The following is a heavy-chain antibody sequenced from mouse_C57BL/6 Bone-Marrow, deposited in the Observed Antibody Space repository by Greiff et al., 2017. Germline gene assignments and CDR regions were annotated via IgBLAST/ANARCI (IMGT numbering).Heavy chain of an antibody. CDR1: GYTFTSYW. Sequence: VQVVESGAELVKPGASVKLSCKASGYTFTSYWMHWVKQRPGQGLEWIGMIHPNSGSTNYNEKFKSKATLTVDKSSSTAYMQLSSLTSEDSAVYYCARGGKDFDYWGQGTTLTVSS. V-gene: IGHV1-64*01. CDR3: ARGGKDFDY. J-gene: IGHJ2*01. CDR2: IHPNSGST.